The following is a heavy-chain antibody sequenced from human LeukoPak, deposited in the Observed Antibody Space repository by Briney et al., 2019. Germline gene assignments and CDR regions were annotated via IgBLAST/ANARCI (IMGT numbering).Heavy chain of an antibody. Sequence: XXXSYXMSWXRQAPGXGLGWGXXXXGSGGSTYYADSVKGRFTISRDNSKNTLYLQMNSLRAEDTAVYYCAKDGNDYKFYYGMDVWGQGTTVTVSS. CDR2: XXGSGGST. CDR3: AKDGNDYKFYYGMDV. V-gene: IGHV3-23*01. D-gene: IGHD4-11*01. CDR1: XXXSYX. J-gene: IGHJ6*02.